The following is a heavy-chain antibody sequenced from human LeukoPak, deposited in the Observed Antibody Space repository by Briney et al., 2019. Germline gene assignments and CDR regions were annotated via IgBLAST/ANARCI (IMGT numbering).Heavy chain of an antibody. CDR3: ARLRITIFGVVSPFDY. Sequence: ASVKVSCKASGYTLTSYGISWVRQAPGQGLEWMGWISAYNGNTNYAQKLQGRVTMTTDTSTSTAYMELRSLRSDDTAVYYCARLRITIFGVVSPFDYWGQGTLVTVSS. CDR1: GYTLTSYG. D-gene: IGHD3-3*01. CDR2: ISAYNGNT. J-gene: IGHJ4*02. V-gene: IGHV1-18*01.